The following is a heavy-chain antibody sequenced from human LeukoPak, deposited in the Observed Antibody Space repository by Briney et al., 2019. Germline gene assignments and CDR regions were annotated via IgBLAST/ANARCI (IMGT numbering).Heavy chain of an antibody. CDR2: IKTKTEGGTT. V-gene: IGHV3-15*01. J-gene: IGHJ4*02. CDR3: TAGLAKTNDDC. Sequence: PGGSLRLSCAASGLTLTNAWLNWVRQTPGKVLEWVGRIKTKTEGGTTDYAAPVKGRFTGSRDDSKNTLYLQMDSLKIEDTAIYYCTAGLAKTNDDCWGQGTLVTVSS. CDR1: GLTLTNAW.